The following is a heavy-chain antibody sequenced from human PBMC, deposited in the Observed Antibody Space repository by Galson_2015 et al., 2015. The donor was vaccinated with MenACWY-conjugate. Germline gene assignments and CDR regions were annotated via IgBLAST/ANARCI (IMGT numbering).Heavy chain of an antibody. V-gene: IGHV1-18*04. CDR2: ISASNGNA. Sequence: VKVSCKAAGLIFSNTGFNWVRQAPEEGLEWMGWISASNGNARYAQKFQGRVTLTTDRSTSTAYLELRNLTSDDTALYYCAREMGYFDHWGQGTLVTVSS. J-gene: IGHJ4*02. D-gene: IGHD6-13*01. CDR3: AREMGYFDH. CDR1: GLIFSNTG.